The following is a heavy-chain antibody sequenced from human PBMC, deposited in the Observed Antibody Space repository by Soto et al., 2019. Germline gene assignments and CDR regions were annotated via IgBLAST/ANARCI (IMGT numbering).Heavy chain of an antibody. CDR2: IYWDDDK. CDR3: AHNLVAGTSWFDP. CDR1: GFSLSTSGVG. D-gene: IGHD6-19*01. V-gene: IGHV2-5*02. J-gene: IGHJ5*02. Sequence: QITLKESGPTLVKPTQTLTLTCTFSGFSLSTSGVGVVWIRQPPGKALEWLGIIYWDDDKRYRPSLKSRLTITNDTSKNQVALTLTNMDLVDTGTYYCAHNLVAGTSWFDPWGQGTLVTVSS.